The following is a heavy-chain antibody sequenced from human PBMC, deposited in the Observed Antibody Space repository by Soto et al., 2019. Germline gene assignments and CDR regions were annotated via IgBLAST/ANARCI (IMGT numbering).Heavy chain of an antibody. CDR3: ASGSSAFGGPSDY. CDR2: IYYSGST. Sequence: QVQLQESGPGLVKPSETLSLTCTVSGGSISSYYWSWIRQPPGKGLEWIGYIYYSGSTNYNPSLKSRVTISVDTSKNQFSLKLSSVTAADTAVYYCASGSSAFGGPSDYWGQGTLVTVSS. CDR1: GGSISSYY. V-gene: IGHV4-59*08. J-gene: IGHJ4*02. D-gene: IGHD3-16*01.